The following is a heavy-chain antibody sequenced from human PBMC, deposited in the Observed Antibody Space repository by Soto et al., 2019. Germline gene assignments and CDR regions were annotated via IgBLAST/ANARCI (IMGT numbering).Heavy chain of an antibody. Sequence: QVQLQESGPGLVKPSETLSLTCTVSGGSISSYYWRWIRQPPGKGLEWIGYIDYSGSTNYNPSPKRRLPTSVDTSKKQFSRNLSSVTAADAAVYYCARGMMRDRNLDYWGQGTLVTVSS. CDR1: GGSISSYY. J-gene: IGHJ4*02. V-gene: IGHV4-59*01. D-gene: IGHD3-16*01. CDR3: ARGMMRDRNLDY. CDR2: IDYSGST.